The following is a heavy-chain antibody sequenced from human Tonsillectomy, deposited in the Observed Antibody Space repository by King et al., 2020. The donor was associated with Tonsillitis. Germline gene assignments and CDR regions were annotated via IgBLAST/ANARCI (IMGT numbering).Heavy chain of an antibody. CDR3: VMATGYWYFDL. CDR1: GFTFISYD. J-gene: IGHJ2*01. CDR2: IGTAGDT. D-gene: IGHD5-24*01. Sequence: VQLVESGGGVVQPGGSLRLSCSASGFTFISYDMHWVRQATGKGLVWVSPIGTAGDTYYPGSVKGRITISRENAKNSLYLQMNSLRAGDTAVYYCVMATGYWYFDLWGRGTLVTVSS. V-gene: IGHV3-13*01.